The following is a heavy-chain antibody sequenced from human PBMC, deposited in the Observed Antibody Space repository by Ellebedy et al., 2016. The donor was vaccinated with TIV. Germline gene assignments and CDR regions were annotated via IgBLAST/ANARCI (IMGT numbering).Heavy chain of an antibody. D-gene: IGHD3-22*01. Sequence: ASVKVSXKASGYTFTGYYMHWVRQAPGQGLEWMGWINPNSGGTNYAQKFQGWVTMTRDTSISTAYMELSRLRSDDTAVYYCAREHSGSYFDYWGQGTLVTVSS. V-gene: IGHV1-2*04. CDR1: GYTFTGYY. CDR3: AREHSGSYFDY. CDR2: INPNSGGT. J-gene: IGHJ4*02.